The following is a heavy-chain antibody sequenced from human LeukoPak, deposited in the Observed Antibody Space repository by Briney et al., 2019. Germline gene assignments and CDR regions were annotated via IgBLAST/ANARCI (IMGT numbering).Heavy chain of an antibody. Sequence: GESLKISCKGSGYRFTNYWIGWVRQMPGRGLEWMGILYPGDSDTRYSPSFQGHVTISADKSISTAYLQWSSLKASDTAMYYCARCEASSGGYYYMDVWGKGTTVTVSS. V-gene: IGHV5-51*01. CDR3: ARCEASSGGYYYMDV. D-gene: IGHD3-10*01. J-gene: IGHJ6*03. CDR1: GYRFTNYW. CDR2: LYPGDSDT.